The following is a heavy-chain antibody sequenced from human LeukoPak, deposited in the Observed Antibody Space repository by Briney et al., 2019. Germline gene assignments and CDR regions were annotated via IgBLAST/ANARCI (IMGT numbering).Heavy chain of an antibody. CDR3: AIDLSSYSMSPEGAFDY. J-gene: IGHJ4*02. V-gene: IGHV3-30-3*01. Sequence: PGRSLRLSCAASGFTFSSYAMHWVRQAPGKGLEWVAVISYDGSNKYYADSVKGRFTISRDNSKNTLYLQMDSLRAEDTAMYYCAIDLSSYSMSPEGAFDYWGQGTLVTVSS. D-gene: IGHD1-26*01. CDR2: ISYDGSNK. CDR1: GFTFSSYA.